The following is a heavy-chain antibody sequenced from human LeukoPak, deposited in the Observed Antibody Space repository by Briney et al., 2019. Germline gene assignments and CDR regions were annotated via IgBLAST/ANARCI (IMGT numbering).Heavy chain of an antibody. CDR1: GFTFDDYA. D-gene: IGHD1-26*01. Sequence: GGSLRLSCAASGFTFDDYALHWVRQAPGKGLEWVSLITGDGGRTYYADSVKGRFTISRDKSKNSLYLQMNSLRTEDTALYYCAAGSYYLSYWGQGTLVTVSS. CDR3: AAGSYYLSY. V-gene: IGHV3-43*02. J-gene: IGHJ4*02. CDR2: ITGDGGRT.